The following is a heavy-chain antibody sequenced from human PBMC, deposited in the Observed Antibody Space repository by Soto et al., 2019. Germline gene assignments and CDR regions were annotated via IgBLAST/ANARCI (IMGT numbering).Heavy chain of an antibody. V-gene: IGHV4-30-2*01. CDR3: ARAGGLGAVAVDY. J-gene: IGHJ4*02. D-gene: IGHD6-19*01. CDR2: IYHSGST. CDR1: GGSISSGGYS. Sequence: QLQLQESGSGLVKPSQTLSLTCAVSGGSISSGGYSWSWIRQPPGKGLEWIGYIYHSGSTYYNPSLRSRVHISVDRSKNQFSMKLSSVTAADTDVYYCARAGGLGAVAVDYWGQGTLVTVSS.